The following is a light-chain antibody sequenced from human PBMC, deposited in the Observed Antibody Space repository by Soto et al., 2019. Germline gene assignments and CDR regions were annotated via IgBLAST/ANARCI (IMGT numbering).Light chain of an antibody. CDR2: GAS. CDR1: QSISRY. Sequence: DIQMTQSPSSLSASVGDRVTITCRASQSISRYLNWYRQKPGKAPKLLIYGASSLQSGVPSRFSGSGSGTDFTLTISSLQPEDSATYYCQQSYSTWTFGQGTKVEIK. CDR3: QQSYSTWT. J-gene: IGKJ1*01. V-gene: IGKV1-39*01.